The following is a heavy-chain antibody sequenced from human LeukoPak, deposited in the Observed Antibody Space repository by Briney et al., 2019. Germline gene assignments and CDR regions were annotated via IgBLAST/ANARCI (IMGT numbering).Heavy chain of an antibody. CDR3: AKTGSYGN. CDR2: ITPIFGAA. J-gene: IGHJ4*02. D-gene: IGHD3-10*01. CDR1: GGTFSSYA. Sequence: EASVKVSCKASGGTFSSYAISWVRQAPGQGLEWMGEITPIFGAANYAQTFQGRVTITADESTSTVFMELSSLRSDDTAVYYCAKTGSYGNWGQGTLVTVSS. V-gene: IGHV1-69*13.